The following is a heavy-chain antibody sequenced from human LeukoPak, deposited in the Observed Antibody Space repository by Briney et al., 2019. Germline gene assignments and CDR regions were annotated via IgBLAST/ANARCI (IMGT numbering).Heavy chain of an antibody. CDR1: GGSISSYY. D-gene: IGHD3-22*01. CDR3: ARGGHYYDSSGYLHWFDP. Sequence: SETLSLTCTVSGGSISSYYWSWIRQPPGKGLEWIGYTYYSGSTNYNPSLKSRVTISVDTSKNQFSLQLSSVTAADTAVYYCARGGHYYDSSGYLHWFDPWGQGTLVTVSS. CDR2: TYYSGST. V-gene: IGHV4-59*01. J-gene: IGHJ5*02.